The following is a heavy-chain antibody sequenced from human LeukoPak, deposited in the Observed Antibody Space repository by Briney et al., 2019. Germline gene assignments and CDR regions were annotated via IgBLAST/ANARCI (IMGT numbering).Heavy chain of an antibody. J-gene: IGHJ4*02. Sequence: GGSLRLSCAASGFTFSNAWMSWVRQAPGKGLEWVGRIKSKTDGGTTDYAAPVKGRFTISRDDSKNTLYLQMNSLRAEDTAVYYCARCPITMIVVAPDYWGQGTLVTVSS. D-gene: IGHD3-22*01. V-gene: IGHV3-15*01. CDR2: IKSKTDGGTT. CDR1: GFTFSNAW. CDR3: ARCPITMIVVAPDY.